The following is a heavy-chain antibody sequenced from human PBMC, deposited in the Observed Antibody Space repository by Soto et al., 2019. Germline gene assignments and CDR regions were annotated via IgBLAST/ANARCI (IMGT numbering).Heavy chain of an antibody. CDR2: IYSGGST. D-gene: IGHD2-15*01. J-gene: IGHJ6*02. V-gene: IGHV3-53*01. CDR3: ARGPPGSVGIYYGMDV. Sequence: GGSLRLSCAASGFTVSSNYMSWVRQAPGKGLEWVSVIYSGGSTYYADSVKGRFTISRDNSKNTLYLQMNSLRAEDTAVYYRARGPPGSVGIYYGMDVWGQGTTVTVSS. CDR1: GFTVSSNY.